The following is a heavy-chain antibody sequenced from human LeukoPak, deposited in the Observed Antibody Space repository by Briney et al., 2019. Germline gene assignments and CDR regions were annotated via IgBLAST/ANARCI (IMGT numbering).Heavy chain of an antibody. CDR2: IYPGDSYT. Sequence: GESLKISCEGSGYRFINYWIAWVRQMPGKVLEWMGIIYPGDSYTTYSPSFQGQVSMSADKSISTAYLQWSSLKASDTAMYYCARAFGESYFDYWGQGTLVTVSS. CDR1: GYRFINYW. CDR3: ARAFGESYFDY. D-gene: IGHD3-10*01. J-gene: IGHJ4*02. V-gene: IGHV5-51*01.